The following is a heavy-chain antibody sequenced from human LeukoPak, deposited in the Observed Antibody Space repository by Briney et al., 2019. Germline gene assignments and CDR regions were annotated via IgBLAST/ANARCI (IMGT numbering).Heavy chain of an antibody. D-gene: IGHD3-22*01. CDR1: GYTFTSYD. Sequence: ASVKVSCKASGYTFTSYDINWVRQATGQGLEWMGWMNPNSGNTGYAQKFQGRVTMTRNTSISTAYMEPSSLRSEDTAVYYCARFYYDSSGLWAYYYYYMDLWGKGTTVTVSS. J-gene: IGHJ6*03. CDR2: MNPNSGNT. CDR3: ARFYYDSSGLWAYYYYYMDL. V-gene: IGHV1-8*01.